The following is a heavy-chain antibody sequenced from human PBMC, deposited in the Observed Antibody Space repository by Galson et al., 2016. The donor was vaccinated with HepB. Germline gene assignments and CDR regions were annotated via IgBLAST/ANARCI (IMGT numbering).Heavy chain of an antibody. CDR2: ARNKPKSYST. J-gene: IGHJ3*02. V-gene: IGHV3-72*01. D-gene: IGHD3-22*01. CDR3: VSSFRDRWGYVWDFNI. Sequence: SLRLSCAASGFTFSEHYMEWVRQAAGKGLEWVGRARNKPKSYSTAYAASVKGKFTISRDVSKNSLYLQMSSLTTEDTAVYYCVSSFRDRWGYVWDFNIWGHGTMVTVSS. CDR1: GFTFSEHY.